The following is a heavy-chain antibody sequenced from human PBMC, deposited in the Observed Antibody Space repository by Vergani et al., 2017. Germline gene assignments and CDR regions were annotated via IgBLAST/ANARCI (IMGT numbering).Heavy chain of an antibody. D-gene: IGHD2-15*01. V-gene: IGHV1-69*13. CDR1: GGTFSSYA. CDR2: IIPSWAKT. Sequence: QVQLVQSGAELKKPGSSVKVSCKASGGTFSSYALNWVRQAPGQGLEWMGNIIPSWAKTIYAQKSQGRVTITADESTSTAYMELSSLKSEDTAVFYCARASCSGGRCYRGFEYWGQGSLITVSS. CDR3: ARASCSGGRCYRGFEY. J-gene: IGHJ4*01.